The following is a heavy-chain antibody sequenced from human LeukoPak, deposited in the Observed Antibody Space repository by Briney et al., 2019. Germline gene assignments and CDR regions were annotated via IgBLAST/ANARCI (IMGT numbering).Heavy chain of an antibody. Sequence: ASVKVSCKASGYTFTGYYMHWVRQAPGQGLEWMGWINPNSGGTNYAQKFQGRVTMTRDTSIGTAYMELSRLRSDDTAVYYCARLFQVAGTIDYWGQGTLVTVSS. CDR2: INPNSGGT. J-gene: IGHJ4*02. D-gene: IGHD6-19*01. V-gene: IGHV1-2*02. CDR3: ARLFQVAGTIDY. CDR1: GYTFTGYY.